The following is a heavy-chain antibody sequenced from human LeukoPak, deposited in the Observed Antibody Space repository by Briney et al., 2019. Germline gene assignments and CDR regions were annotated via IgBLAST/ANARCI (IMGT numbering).Heavy chain of an antibody. D-gene: IGHD3-9*01. CDR3: AREILRYPNWFDP. CDR1: GYTFTSYD. V-gene: IGHV1-8*01. CDR2: MNPNSGNT. Sequence: ASVKVPCKASGYTFTSYDINWVRQATGQGLEWMGWMNPNSGNTGYAQKFQGRVTMTRNTSISTAYMELSSLRSEDTAVYYCAREILRYPNWFDPWGQGTLVTVSS. J-gene: IGHJ5*02.